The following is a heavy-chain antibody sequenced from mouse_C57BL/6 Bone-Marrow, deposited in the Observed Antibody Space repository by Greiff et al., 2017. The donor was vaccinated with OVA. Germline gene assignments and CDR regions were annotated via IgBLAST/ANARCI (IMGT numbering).Heavy chain of an antibody. V-gene: IGHV1-55*01. Sequence: QVQLQPGAELVKPGASVKMSCKASGYTFTSYWITWVKQRPGQGLEWIGDIYPGSGSTNYNEKFKSKATLTVDTSSSTAYMQLSSLTSEDSAVYYCARTPLYYGSRYWYFDVWGTGTTVTVSS. CDR1: GYTFTSYW. CDR3: ARTPLYYGSRYWYFDV. J-gene: IGHJ1*03. D-gene: IGHD1-1*01. CDR2: IYPGSGST.